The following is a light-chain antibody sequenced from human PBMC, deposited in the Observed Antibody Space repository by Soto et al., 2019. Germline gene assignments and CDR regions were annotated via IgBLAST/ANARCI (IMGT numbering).Light chain of an antibody. J-gene: IGLJ3*02. V-gene: IGLV2-14*01. CDR3: NSYRSSNNLEGV. CDR2: EVS. CDR1: SSDVGGYNY. Sequence: QSALTQPASVSGSPGQSITISCTGTSSDVGGYNYVSWYQQYPGKAPKLMIYEVSNRPSGVSNRFSGSKSGNTASLTISGLQAEDEATYYCNSYRSSNNLEGVFGGGTKLTVL.